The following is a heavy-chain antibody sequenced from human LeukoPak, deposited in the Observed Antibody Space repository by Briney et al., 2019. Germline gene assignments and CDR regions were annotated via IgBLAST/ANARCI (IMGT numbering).Heavy chain of an antibody. CDR2: IIPIFGTA. Sequence: VASVKVSCKASGGTFSSYAISWVRQAPGQGLEWMGGIIPIFGTANYAQKFQGRVTITADKSTSTAYMELSSLRSEDTAVYYCARGSPQGWRHFDYWGQGTLVTVSS. CDR3: ARGSPQGWRHFDY. V-gene: IGHV1-69*06. CDR1: GGTFSSYA. J-gene: IGHJ4*02. D-gene: IGHD6-19*01.